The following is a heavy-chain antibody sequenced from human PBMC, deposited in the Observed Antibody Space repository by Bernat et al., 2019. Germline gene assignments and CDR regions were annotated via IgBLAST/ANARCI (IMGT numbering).Heavy chain of an antibody. CDR2: TYYRSKWYN. J-gene: IGHJ4*02. V-gene: IGHV6-1*01. D-gene: IGHD7-27*01. CDR3: ATGNWGHPPL. Sequence: QVQLQQSGPGLVRPSETLSLTCAISGDSVSSNSAAWNWIRQSPSRGLEWLGRTYYRSKWYNDYAVSVKSRITINPDSSKNQFSLHLSSVTPEDTAVYYCATGNWGHPPLWGQRALVSVSS. CDR1: GDSVSSNSAA.